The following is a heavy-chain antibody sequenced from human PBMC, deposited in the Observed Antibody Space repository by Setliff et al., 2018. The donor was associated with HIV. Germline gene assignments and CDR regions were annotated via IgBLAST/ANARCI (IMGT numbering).Heavy chain of an antibody. Sequence: AGSLRLSCAASGVIFSRNGMGWLRQAPGKGLEWLSVIRGSGGSTSYADSVKGRFTISRDNSKNMLFLQMSSLRADDTAVYYCARDRRGYQYESSGYPGFDPWGQGTLVTVSS. D-gene: IGHD3-22*01. CDR1: GVIFSRNG. CDR2: IRGSGGST. CDR3: ARDRRGYQYESSGYPGFDP. J-gene: IGHJ5*02. V-gene: IGHV3-23*01.